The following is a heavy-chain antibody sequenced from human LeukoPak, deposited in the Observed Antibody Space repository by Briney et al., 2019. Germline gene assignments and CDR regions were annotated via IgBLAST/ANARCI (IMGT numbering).Heavy chain of an antibody. V-gene: IGHV4-59*01. CDR3: ARGSNSPDY. CDR2: IYYSGST. D-gene: IGHD4-23*01. J-gene: IGHJ4*02. CDR1: GDSSSSYY. Sequence: SETLSLTCTVSGDSSSSYYWSWIRQPPGKGLEWIGYIYYSGSTTYNPSLKSRVTISVDTSKNQFSLKLTAVTAADTAVYFCARGSNSPDYWGQGAPVTVSS.